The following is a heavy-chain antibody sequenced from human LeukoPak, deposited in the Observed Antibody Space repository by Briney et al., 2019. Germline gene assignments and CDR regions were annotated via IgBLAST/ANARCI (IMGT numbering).Heavy chain of an antibody. Sequence: PGGSLRLSCAASGFTFSNYWMSWVRQAPGKGLAWVSNINHDGNEKYYVDSVKGRFTISRDNAQNTLYLQMSSLRAEDTAVYYCARGGPVAGITIFGVIFDAFDIWGQGTMVTVSS. CDR1: GFTFSNYW. V-gene: IGHV3-7*04. D-gene: IGHD3-3*01. J-gene: IGHJ3*02. CDR2: INHDGNEK. CDR3: ARGGPVAGITIFGVIFDAFDI.